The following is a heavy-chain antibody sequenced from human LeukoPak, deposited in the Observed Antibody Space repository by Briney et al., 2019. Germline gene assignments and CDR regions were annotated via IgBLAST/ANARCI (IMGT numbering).Heavy chain of an antibody. CDR2: IYYSGST. CDR1: GYSISSGYY. Sequence: SETLSLTCTVSGYSISSGYYWGWIRQPPGKGLEWIGSIYYSGSTYYNPSLKSRVTISVDTSKNQFSLKLSSVTAADTAVYYCARATLQYYYDSRNAFDIWGQGTMVTVSS. J-gene: IGHJ3*02. V-gene: IGHV4-38-2*02. CDR3: ARATLQYYYDSRNAFDI. D-gene: IGHD3-22*01.